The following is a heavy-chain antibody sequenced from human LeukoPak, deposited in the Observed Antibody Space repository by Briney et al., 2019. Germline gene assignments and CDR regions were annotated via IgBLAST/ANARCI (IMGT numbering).Heavy chain of an antibody. V-gene: IGHV3-33*01. J-gene: IGHJ4*02. D-gene: IGHD4-17*01. Sequence: GGYLRLSCAASGFTFSSYGMHWVRQAPGKGLEWLAVIWYDGSNKYYADSVKGRFTISRDNSKNTLYLQMNSLRAEDTAVYYCARASSPYYGDYATDWGQGTLVTVSS. CDR1: GFTFSSYG. CDR3: ARASSPYYGDYATD. CDR2: IWYDGSNK.